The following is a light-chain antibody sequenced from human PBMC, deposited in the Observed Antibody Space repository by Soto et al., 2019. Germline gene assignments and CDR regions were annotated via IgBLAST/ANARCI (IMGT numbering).Light chain of an antibody. CDR1: QSVSSN. Sequence: EIVMTQSPATLSVSPGERATLSCRASQSVSSNLAWYQQKPGQAPRLLIYGASTRASGIPARFSVSGYGTEFTLTISSLQSEDFAVYYCQQYNNWPPMYTFGQGTKLEIK. V-gene: IGKV3-15*01. CDR3: QQYNNWPPMYT. CDR2: GAS. J-gene: IGKJ2*01.